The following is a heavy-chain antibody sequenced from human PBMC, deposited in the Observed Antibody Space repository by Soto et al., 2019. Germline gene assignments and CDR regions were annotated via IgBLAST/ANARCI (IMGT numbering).Heavy chain of an antibody. Sequence: SETLSLTCTVSGGSISSYYWSWIRQPPGKGLEWIGYIYYSGSTNYNPSLKSRVTISVDTSKNQFSLKLSSVTAADTAVYYCARTVAGTLPYYYYGMDVWGQGTTVTVSS. CDR3: ARTVAGTLPYYYYGMDV. J-gene: IGHJ6*02. CDR1: GGSISSYY. D-gene: IGHD6-19*01. CDR2: IYYSGST. V-gene: IGHV4-59*01.